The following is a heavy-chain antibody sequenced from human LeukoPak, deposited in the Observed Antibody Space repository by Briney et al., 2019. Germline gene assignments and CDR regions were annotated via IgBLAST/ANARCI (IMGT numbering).Heavy chain of an antibody. Sequence: GGSLRLSCAASGFTFTSYWMIWVRQAPGKGLEWVANIKQDGSEKHSVDSVKGRFTISRDNAKNSLYLQMNSLRAEDTAMYYCARWSGSRHSVDYWGRGTLVTVSS. J-gene: IGHJ4*02. CDR3: ARWSGSRHSVDY. D-gene: IGHD1-26*01. V-gene: IGHV3-7*04. CDR2: IKQDGSEK. CDR1: GFTFTSYW.